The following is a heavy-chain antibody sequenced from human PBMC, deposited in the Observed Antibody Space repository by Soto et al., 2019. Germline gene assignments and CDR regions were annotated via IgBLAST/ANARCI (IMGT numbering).Heavy chain of an antibody. CDR2: IIPIFGTA. D-gene: IGHD3-10*01. J-gene: IGHJ6*02. CDR3: ARQTTMVRGVINYYYYYGMDV. Sequence: VASVKVSCKASGGAFSSYAISWVRQAPGQGLEWMGGIIPIFGTANYAQKFQGRVTITADESTSTAYMELSSLRSEDTAVYYCARQTTMVRGVINYYYYYGMDVWGQGTTVTVSS. CDR1: GGAFSSYA. V-gene: IGHV1-69*13.